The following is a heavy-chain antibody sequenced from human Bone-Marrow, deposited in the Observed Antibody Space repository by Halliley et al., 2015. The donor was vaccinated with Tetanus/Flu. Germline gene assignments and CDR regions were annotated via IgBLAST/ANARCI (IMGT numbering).Heavy chain of an antibody. Sequence: IGFINRSGYTTYNPFLKSRVTISIDPSKNQFSLKLSSVTAADTAVYYCARATNDHGGIVLDSWGQGALVTVSS. J-gene: IGHJ4*02. CDR3: ARATNDHGGIVLDS. CDR2: INRSGYT. V-gene: IGHV4-59*01. D-gene: IGHD4-17*01.